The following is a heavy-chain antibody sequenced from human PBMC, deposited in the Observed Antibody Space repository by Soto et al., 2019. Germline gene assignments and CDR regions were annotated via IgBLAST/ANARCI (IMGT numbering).Heavy chain of an antibody. CDR2: IAVRTNNYGT. Sequence: EVQLVESGGGLVQPGGSLKLSCEACGFSCSDSAIYWVRQASGKGLEWLGRIAVRTNNYGTIYGESVKGNFVISRDDSKIPDYLQMNRHNTDDVAVYYCLGGRAWRIFYWGQGTLVTVSS. D-gene: IGHD3-3*01. CDR3: LGGRAWRIFY. J-gene: IGHJ4*02. CDR1: GFSCSDSA. V-gene: IGHV3-73*01.